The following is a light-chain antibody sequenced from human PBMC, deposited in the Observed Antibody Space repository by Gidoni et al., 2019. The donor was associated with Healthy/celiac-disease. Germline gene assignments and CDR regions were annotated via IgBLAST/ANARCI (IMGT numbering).Light chain of an antibody. CDR3: GTWDSSLSAVV. CDR2: ENN. J-gene: IGLJ2*01. Sequence: QSVLTQPPSVSAAPGQQGTISCSGSSSNIGNNYVSWYQQLPGTAPKPPIYENNKRPSGIPDRFSGSKSGTSATLGITGLQTGDEADYYCGTWDSSLSAVVFGGGTKLTVL. CDR1: SSNIGNNY. V-gene: IGLV1-51*02.